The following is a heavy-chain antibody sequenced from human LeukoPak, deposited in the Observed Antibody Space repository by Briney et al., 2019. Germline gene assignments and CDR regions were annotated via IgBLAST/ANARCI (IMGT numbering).Heavy chain of an antibody. CDR1: GFTFSSYS. CDR3: ARSISGVARDDLGAFDI. D-gene: IGHD2-15*01. CDR2: ISSSSSYI. Sequence: PGGTLRLSCAASGFTFSSYSMNWVRQAPGKGLEWVSSISSSSSYIYYADSVKGRFTISRDNAKNSLYLQMNSLRAEGTAVYYCARSISGVARDDLGAFDIWGQGTMVTVSS. V-gene: IGHV3-21*01. J-gene: IGHJ3*02.